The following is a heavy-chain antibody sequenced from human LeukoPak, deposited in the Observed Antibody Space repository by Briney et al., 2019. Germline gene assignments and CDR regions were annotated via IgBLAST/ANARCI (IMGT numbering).Heavy chain of an antibody. CDR3: AREGGSYSNYFDY. D-gene: IGHD1-26*01. Sequence: GGSLRLSCAASGFTVSSNYMSWVRQAPGKGLVWVSRIYSDGISTSYADSVKGRFTISRDNAKNRLYLQMNSLKAEDTAIYYCAREGGSYSNYFDYWGQGTLVTVSS. V-gene: IGHV3-74*01. CDR2: IYSDGIST. J-gene: IGHJ4*02. CDR1: GFTVSSNY.